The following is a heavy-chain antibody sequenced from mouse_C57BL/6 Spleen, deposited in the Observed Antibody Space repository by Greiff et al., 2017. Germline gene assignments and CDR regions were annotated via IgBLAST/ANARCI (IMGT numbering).Heavy chain of an antibody. CDR2: IDPSDSYT. D-gene: IGHD4-1*01. V-gene: IGHV1-69*01. CDR1: GYTFTSSW. CDR3: ARWGTGTDY. Sequence: VQLQQPGAELVMPGASVKLSCKASGYTFTSSWMHWVKQRPGQGLAWIGEIDPSDSYTNYNQKFKGKSTLTVDKSSSTAYMQLSSLTSEDSAVYYCARWGTGTDYWGQGTTLTVSS. J-gene: IGHJ2*01.